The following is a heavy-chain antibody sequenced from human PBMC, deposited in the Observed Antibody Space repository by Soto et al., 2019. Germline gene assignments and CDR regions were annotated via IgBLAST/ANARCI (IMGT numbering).Heavy chain of an antibody. Sequence: PSETLSLTCTVSGGSISSSSYYWGWIRQPPGKGLEWIGSIYYSGSTYYNPSLKSRVTISVDTSKNQFSLKLSSVTAADTAVYYCGYGSGSYPSYYYYYMDVWGKGTTVTVSS. CDR3: GYGSGSYPSYYYYYMDV. CDR2: IYYSGST. V-gene: IGHV4-39*01. J-gene: IGHJ6*03. CDR1: GGSISSSSYY. D-gene: IGHD3-10*01.